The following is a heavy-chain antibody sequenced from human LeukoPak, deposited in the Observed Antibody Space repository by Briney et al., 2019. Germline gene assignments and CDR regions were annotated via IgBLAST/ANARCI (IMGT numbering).Heavy chain of an antibody. J-gene: IGHJ6*02. V-gene: IGHV3-30*04. CDR3: ARDRGVATRYGMDV. CDR1: GFTFSSYP. Sequence: GGSLRLSCAASGFTFSSYPMHWVRQAPGKGLEWVAVISYDGSNKYYADSVKGRFTISRDNSKNTLYLQMNSLRAEDTAVYYCARDRGVATRYGMDVWGQGTTVTVSS. D-gene: IGHD3-10*01. CDR2: ISYDGSNK.